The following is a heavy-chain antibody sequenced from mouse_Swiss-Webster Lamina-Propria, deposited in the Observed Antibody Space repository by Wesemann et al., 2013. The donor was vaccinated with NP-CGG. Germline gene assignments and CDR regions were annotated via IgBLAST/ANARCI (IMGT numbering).Heavy chain of an antibody. CDR3: ASGDDYGWFAY. CDR2: ISCYNGAT. J-gene: IGHJ3*01. Sequence: LVKTGASVKISCKASGYSFTGYYMHWVKQSHGKSLEWIGYISCYNGATSYNQKFKGKATFTVDTSSSTAYMQFNSLTSEDSAVYYCASGDDYGWFAYWGQGTLVTVSA. V-gene: IGHV1S34*01. CDR1: GYSFTGYY. D-gene: IGHD2-4*01.